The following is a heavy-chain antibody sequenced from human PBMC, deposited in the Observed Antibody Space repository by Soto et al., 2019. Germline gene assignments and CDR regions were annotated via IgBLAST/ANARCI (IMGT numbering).Heavy chain of an antibody. V-gene: IGHV3-23*01. Sequence: GGSLRLSCAASGFTFSSYAMSWVRQAPGKGLEWVSAISGSGGSTYYADSVKGRFTISRDNSKNTLYLQMNSLRAEDTAVYYCAKDILAGNSYGSSFYYYYYGMDVWGQGTTVTVSS. CDR3: AKDILAGNSYGSSFYYYYYGMDV. CDR2: ISGSGGST. CDR1: GFTFSSYA. D-gene: IGHD3-10*01. J-gene: IGHJ6*02.